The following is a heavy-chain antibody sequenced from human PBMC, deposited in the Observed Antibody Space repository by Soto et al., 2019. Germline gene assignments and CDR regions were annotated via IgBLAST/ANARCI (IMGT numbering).Heavy chain of an antibody. D-gene: IGHD2-15*01. CDR3: ARGSKGGLGRPLDY. CDR1: GFTVSSNY. Sequence: PGGSLRLSCGASGFTVSSNYMTWVRQAPGKGLEWVSVIYIGGRTCYADFEKGRFTISRDNSRNALFLQMNSLRAEDTAVYYCARGSKGGLGRPLDYWGQGTLVTVSS. V-gene: IGHV3-66*01. J-gene: IGHJ4*02. CDR2: IYIGGRT.